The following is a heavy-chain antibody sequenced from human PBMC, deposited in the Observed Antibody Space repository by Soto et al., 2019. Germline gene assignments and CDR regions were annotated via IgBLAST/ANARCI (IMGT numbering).Heavy chain of an antibody. CDR2: INHTGST. V-gene: IGHV4-34*01. Sequence: SETLSLTCAVYGGSFSGYYWSWIRQPPGKGLEWIGEINHTGSTNYNPSLKSRVTISVDTSKNQFSLKLSSVTAADTAVYYCARGRIVKASWFDPWGQGTLVTVSS. CDR3: ARGRIVKASWFDP. D-gene: IGHD3-22*01. J-gene: IGHJ5*02. CDR1: GGSFSGYY.